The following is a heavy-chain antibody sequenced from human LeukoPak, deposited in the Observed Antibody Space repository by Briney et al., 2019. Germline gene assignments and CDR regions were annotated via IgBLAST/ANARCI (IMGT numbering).Heavy chain of an antibody. D-gene: IGHD6-19*01. CDR2: IYYSGST. Sequence: SETLSLTCTVSGGSISSYYWSWIRQPPGKGLEWIGYIYYSGSTNYNPSLKSRVTISVDTSKNQFSLKLSSVIAADTAVYYCASLAVAARAEYFQHWGQGTLVTVSS. CDR1: GGSISSYY. V-gene: IGHV4-59*01. CDR3: ASLAVAARAEYFQH. J-gene: IGHJ1*01.